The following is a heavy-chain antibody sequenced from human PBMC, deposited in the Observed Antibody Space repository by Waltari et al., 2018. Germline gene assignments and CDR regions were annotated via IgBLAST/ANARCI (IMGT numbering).Heavy chain of an antibody. D-gene: IGHD6-19*01. CDR2: INPNSGGT. J-gene: IGHJ6*02. V-gene: IGHV1-2*02. CDR1: GYTFTGYY. Sequence: QVQLVQSGAEVKKPGASVKVSCKASGYTFTGYYMHWVRQATGQGLEWMGWINPNSGGTNYAQKFQGRVTMIRDTSISTAYMELSRLRSDDTAVYYCARDGGTSSGYYYYYGMDVWGQGTTVTVSS. CDR3: ARDGGTSSGYYYYYGMDV.